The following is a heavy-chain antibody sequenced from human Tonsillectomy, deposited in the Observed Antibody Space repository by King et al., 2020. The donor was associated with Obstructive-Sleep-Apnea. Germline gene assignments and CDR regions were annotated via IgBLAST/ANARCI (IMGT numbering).Heavy chain of an antibody. D-gene: IGHD3-16*02. J-gene: IGHJ6*02. Sequence: LQLQESGPGLVKPSQTLSLTCTVSGGSISSGGYYWSWIRQHPGKGLEWIGYIYYSGRTYYNPSLKSRVTISVDTSKNQFSLKLSSVTAADTAVYYCARVPYDYVWGSYRTDYYYYGMDVWGQGTTVTVSS. CDR2: IYYSGRT. CDR3: ARVPYDYVWGSYRTDYYYYGMDV. CDR1: GGSISSGGYY. V-gene: IGHV4-31*03.